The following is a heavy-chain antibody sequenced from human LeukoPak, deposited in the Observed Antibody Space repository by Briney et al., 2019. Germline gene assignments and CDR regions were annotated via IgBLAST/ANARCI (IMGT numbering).Heavy chain of an antibody. CDR1: GFTFSDYY. J-gene: IGHJ4*02. CDR2: ISSSGSTI. V-gene: IGHV3-11*01. D-gene: IGHD3-22*01. CDR3: ARVNYDSSGYYSHNFGY. Sequence: GGSLRLSCAASGFTFSDYYMSWIRQAPGKGLEWVSYISSSGSTIYYADSVKGRFTISRDNAKNSLYLQMNSLRAEDTAVYYCARVNYDSSGYYSHNFGYWGQGTLVTVSS.